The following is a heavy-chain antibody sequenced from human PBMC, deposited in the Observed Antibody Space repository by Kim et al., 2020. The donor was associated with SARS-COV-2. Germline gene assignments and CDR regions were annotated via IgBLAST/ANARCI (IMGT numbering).Heavy chain of an antibody. CDR3: ARDVRSYDLDY. D-gene: IGHD3-10*02. CDR2: NT. V-gene: IGHV3-33*01. J-gene: IGHJ4*02. Sequence: NTYYAGSVKSRFTISRDSSNKTLYLQKHSLTAEDTAVYFWARDVRSYDLDYWGQGTLVTVSS.